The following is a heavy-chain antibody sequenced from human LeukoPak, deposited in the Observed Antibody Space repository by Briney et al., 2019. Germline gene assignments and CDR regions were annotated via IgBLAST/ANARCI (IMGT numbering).Heavy chain of an antibody. Sequence: SETLSLTCTVSGGPISSGCYYWSWIRQHPGKGLEWIGYIYYSGSTYYNPSLKSRVTISVDTSKNQFSLKLSSVTAADTAVYYCARAGLYYYDSSGYSHLPYYFDYWGQGTLVTVSS. V-gene: IGHV4-31*03. J-gene: IGHJ4*02. D-gene: IGHD3-22*01. CDR1: GGPISSGCYY. CDR2: IYYSGST. CDR3: ARAGLYYYDSSGYSHLPYYFDY.